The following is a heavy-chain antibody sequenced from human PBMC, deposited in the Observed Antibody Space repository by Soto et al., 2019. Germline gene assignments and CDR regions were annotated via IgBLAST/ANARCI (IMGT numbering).Heavy chain of an antibody. J-gene: IGHJ4*02. V-gene: IGHV1-3*01. CDR1: GYTFMTYA. D-gene: IGHD3-10*01. Sequence: QVQLVQSGAEVKKPGASVKISCKTSGYTFMTYALHWVRQAPGQRPEWMGWINPGNGNKEYSQKVQGRVTITRDTSARTVFMEVANMTSEDTAVYYCARVRMLWYGELSHWGQGTQVIVSA. CDR3: ARVRMLWYGELSH. CDR2: INPGNGNK.